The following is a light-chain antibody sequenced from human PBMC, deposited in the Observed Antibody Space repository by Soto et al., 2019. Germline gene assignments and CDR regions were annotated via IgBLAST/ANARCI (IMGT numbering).Light chain of an antibody. CDR3: SSYKTSSTVVV. CDR2: GVS. CDR1: SSDIGGYNY. V-gene: IGLV2-14*01. J-gene: IGLJ2*01. Sequence: QSALTQPASVSGSPGQSITISCTRTSSDIGGYNYVSWYQQYPGKAPKLMIFGVSDRPSGVSNRFSGSKSGTTASLTISGLQAEDEADYYCSSYKTSSTVVVFGGGTKVTVL.